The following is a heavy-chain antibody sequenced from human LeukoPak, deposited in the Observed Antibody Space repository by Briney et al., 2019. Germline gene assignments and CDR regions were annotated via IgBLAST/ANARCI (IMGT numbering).Heavy chain of an antibody. CDR3: ARGGGIAAAGTEFDP. CDR1: GGSISNYY. Sequence: SETLSLTCTVSGGSISNYYWNWIRQSPEKGLEWIGEINHSGSTNYNPSLKSRVTISVDTSKNQFSLKLSSVTAADTAVYYCARGGGIAAAGTEFDPWGQGTLVTVSS. CDR2: INHSGST. J-gene: IGHJ5*02. V-gene: IGHV4-34*01. D-gene: IGHD6-13*01.